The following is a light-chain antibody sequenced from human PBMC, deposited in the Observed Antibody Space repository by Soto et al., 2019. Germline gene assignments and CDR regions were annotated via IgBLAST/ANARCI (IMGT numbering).Light chain of an antibody. V-gene: IGLV1-44*01. J-gene: IGLJ3*02. CDR2: SNN. CDR3: AVWDDSLNGWV. CDR1: SSNVVNNY. Sequence: QSVLTQPPSVSAAPGQKVTISCSGSSSNVVNNYVSWYQQLPGTAPKLLIHSNNQRPSGVPDRFSGSKSGTSASLAISGLQSEDEADYYCAVWDDSLNGWVFGGGTKLTVL.